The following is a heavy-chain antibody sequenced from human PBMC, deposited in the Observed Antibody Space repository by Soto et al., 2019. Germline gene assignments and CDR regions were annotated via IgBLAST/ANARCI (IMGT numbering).Heavy chain of an antibody. CDR2: IYYSGST. CDR1: GGSISSGGYY. Sequence: SETLSLTCTVSGGSISSGGYYWSWIRQHPGKGLEWIGYIYYSGSTYYNPSLKSRVTISVDTSKNQFSLKLSSVTAADTAVYYCARSPHVLRYPGSWFDPWGQGTLVTVSS. V-gene: IGHV4-31*03. D-gene: IGHD3-9*01. J-gene: IGHJ5*02. CDR3: ARSPHVLRYPGSWFDP.